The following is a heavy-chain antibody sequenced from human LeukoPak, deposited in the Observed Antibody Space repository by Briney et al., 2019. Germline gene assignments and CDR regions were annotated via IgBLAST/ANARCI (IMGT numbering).Heavy chain of an antibody. J-gene: IGHJ3*02. CDR1: GGTFSSYA. D-gene: IGHD5-18*01. Sequence: ASVKVSCKASGGTFSSYAISWVRQAPGQGLEWVGWISTYNGNTNYAQKLEGRVTMTADTSTSTVYMELRSLRSDDTAMYYCARGDTTMVTDDAFDIWGQGTLIIVSS. CDR3: ARGDTTMVTDDAFDI. CDR2: ISTYNGNT. V-gene: IGHV1-18*01.